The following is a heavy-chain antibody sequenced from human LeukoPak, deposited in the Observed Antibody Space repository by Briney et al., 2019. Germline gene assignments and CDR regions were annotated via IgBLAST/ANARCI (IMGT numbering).Heavy chain of an antibody. D-gene: IGHD3-16*01. CDR2: IIPIFGTA. CDR1: GGTFSSYA. J-gene: IGHJ3*02. CDR3: ARDLGGGYAFDI. V-gene: IGHV1-69*05. Sequence: SVKVSCKASGGTFSSYAISWVRQAPGQGLEWMGGIIPIFGTANYAQKSQGRVTITTDESTSTAYMELSSLRSEDTAVYYCARDLGGGYAFDIWGQGTMVTVSS.